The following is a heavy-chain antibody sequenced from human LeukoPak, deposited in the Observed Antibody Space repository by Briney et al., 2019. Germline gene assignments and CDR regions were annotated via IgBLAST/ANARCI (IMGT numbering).Heavy chain of an antibody. J-gene: IGHJ5*02. V-gene: IGHV3-11*05. CDR2: ISSSSGYT. D-gene: IGHD6-19*01. Sequence: GGSLRLSCAASGFTFSDYYMSWIRQAPGKGLEWVSYISSSSGYTNYADSVKGRFTISRDNAKNSLYLQMNSLRAEDTAVYYCARDSSGWYWFDPWGQGTLVTVSS. CDR1: GFTFSDYY. CDR3: ARDSSGWYWFDP.